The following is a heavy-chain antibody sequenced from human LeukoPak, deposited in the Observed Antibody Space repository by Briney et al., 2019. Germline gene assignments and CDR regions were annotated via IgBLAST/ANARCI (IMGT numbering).Heavy chain of an antibody. CDR3: ARSPVYDSSGYYVG. J-gene: IGHJ4*02. CDR2: IYYSGST. CDR1: GGSVSSYY. Sequence: SETLSLTCTVSGGSVSSYYWSWIRQPPGKGLEWIGYIYYSGSTNYNPSLKSRVTISVDTSKNQFPLKLSSVTAADTAVYYCARSPVYDSSGYYVGWGQGTLVTASS. D-gene: IGHD3-22*01. V-gene: IGHV4-59*02.